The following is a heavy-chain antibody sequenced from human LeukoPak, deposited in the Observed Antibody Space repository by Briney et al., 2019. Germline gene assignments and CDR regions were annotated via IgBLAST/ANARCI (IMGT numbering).Heavy chain of an antibody. V-gene: IGHV3-9*01. CDR2: ISWNSGSI. D-gene: IGHD1-26*01. Sequence: GGSLRLSCAASGFTFDDYAMHWVRQAPGKGLEWVSGISWNSGSIGYADSVKGRFTISRDNAKNSLYLQMNSLRAEDAALYYCASGGIYYGAAFDFWGQGTLVTVSS. CDR3: ASGGIYYGAAFDF. CDR1: GFTFDDYA. J-gene: IGHJ4*02.